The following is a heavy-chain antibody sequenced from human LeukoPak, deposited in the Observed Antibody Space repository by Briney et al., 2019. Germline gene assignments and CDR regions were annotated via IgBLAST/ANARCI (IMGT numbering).Heavy chain of an antibody. D-gene: IGHD3-22*01. CDR1: GFTFSSSG. J-gene: IGHJ4*02. V-gene: IGHV3-30*18. CDR3: AKTAAPDYYDSSGPKYYFDY. CDR2: ISYDGSNK. Sequence: GPSLRLACAAAGFTFSSSGMDWVRQAPGKGLEWVAVISYDGSNKYYADSVKGRFTISRDNSKTTLYLQMNSLRAEDTAVYYCAKTAAPDYYDSSGPKYYFDYWGQGTLVTVSS.